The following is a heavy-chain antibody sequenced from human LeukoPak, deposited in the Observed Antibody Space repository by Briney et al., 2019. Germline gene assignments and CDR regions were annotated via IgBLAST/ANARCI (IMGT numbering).Heavy chain of an antibody. V-gene: IGHV4-34*01. CDR3: ARVGQLVGMDV. Sequence: SETLSLTCAVYGGSFRGYYWSWIRQPPGKGLEWIGEINFGGSINYTPSLKSRVTISVDTSKNQFSLKLSSVTAADTAVYYCARVGQLVGMDVWGQGTTVTVSS. CDR2: INFGGSI. D-gene: IGHD6-6*01. J-gene: IGHJ6*02. CDR1: GGSFRGYY.